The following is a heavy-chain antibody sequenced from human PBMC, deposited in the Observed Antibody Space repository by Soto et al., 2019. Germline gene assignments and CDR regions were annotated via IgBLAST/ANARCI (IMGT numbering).Heavy chain of an antibody. V-gene: IGHV3-9*01. J-gene: IGHJ6*02. CDR2: ISWNSGNV. Sequence: SLRLSCSASGVIFDNYAMHWVRQALGKGLEWVSGISWNSGNVGYANSVKGRFTSARDNAENSLYLQMNSLRPEDTALYYCAKDTGDSSGYYYYYYYGMDVWGQGTTVTVSS. CDR1: GVIFDNYA. CDR3: AKDTGDSSGYYYYYYYGMDV. D-gene: IGHD3-22*01.